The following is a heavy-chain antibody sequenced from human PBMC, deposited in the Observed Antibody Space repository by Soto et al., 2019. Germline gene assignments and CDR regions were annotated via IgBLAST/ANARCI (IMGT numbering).Heavy chain of an antibody. D-gene: IGHD3-22*01. J-gene: IGHJ4*01. CDR1: GFSLNNYGMG. V-gene: IGHV2-5*02. Sequence: QITLKESGPTLVKPAQTLTLTCTFSGFSLNNYGMGVGWIRQPPGKALEWLALIYWDDDKRCTPSLENRLTITKDTSKNQVVLKMTNMDPVDTGTYYCGHRLNEVSRGYYYDYWGPGILVTVSS. CDR3: GHRLNEVSRGYYYDY. CDR2: IYWDDDK.